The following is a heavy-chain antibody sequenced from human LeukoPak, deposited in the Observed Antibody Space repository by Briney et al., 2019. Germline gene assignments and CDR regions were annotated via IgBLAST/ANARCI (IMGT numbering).Heavy chain of an antibody. CDR2: IIPIFGTA. J-gene: IGHJ1*01. V-gene: IGHV1-69*13. CDR1: GGTFSSYA. D-gene: IGHD2-2*01. Sequence: SVKVSCKASGGTFSSYAISWVRQAPGQGLEWMGGIIPIFGTANYAQKFQGRVTITADESTSTAYMELSSLRSEDTAVYYCARDNLHGPPAKEYFQHWGQGTLVTVSS. CDR3: ARDNLHGPPAKEYFQH.